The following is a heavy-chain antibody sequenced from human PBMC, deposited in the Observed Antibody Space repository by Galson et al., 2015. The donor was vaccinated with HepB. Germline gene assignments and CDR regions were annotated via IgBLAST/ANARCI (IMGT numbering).Heavy chain of an antibody. CDR1: GFTFSSYA. V-gene: IGHV3-30*04. CDR3: ARGLTYYYDSSGYQRGY. CDR2: ISYDGSNK. Sequence: SLRLSCAASGFTFSSYAMHWVRQAPGKGLEWVAVISYDGSNKYYADSVKGRFTISRDNSKNTLYLQMNSLRAEDTAVYYCARGLTYYYDSSGYQRGYWGQGTLVTVSS. D-gene: IGHD3-22*01. J-gene: IGHJ4*02.